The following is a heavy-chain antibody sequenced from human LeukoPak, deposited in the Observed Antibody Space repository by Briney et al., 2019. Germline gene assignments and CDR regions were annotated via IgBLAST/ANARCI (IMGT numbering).Heavy chain of an antibody. CDR2: IYSGGST. CDR3: ARESSQLRWTKDY. V-gene: IGHV3-66*02. CDR1: GFTVSSNY. Sequence: GGSLRLSCAASGFTVSSNYMSWVRQAPGKGLEWGSVIYSGGSTYYADSVKGRFTISRDNSKNTLYLQMNSLRAEDTAVYYCARESSQLRWTKDYWGQGTLVTVSS. D-gene: IGHD4-23*01. J-gene: IGHJ4*02.